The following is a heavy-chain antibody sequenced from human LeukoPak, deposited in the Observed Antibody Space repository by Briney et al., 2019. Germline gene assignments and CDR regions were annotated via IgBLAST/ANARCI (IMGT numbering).Heavy chain of an antibody. CDR3: VRDDDRPDNGLDY. V-gene: IGHV3-66*01. D-gene: IGHD3-22*01. CDR2: IYGGGTT. CDR1: GFTVSNNY. Sequence: QPGGSLRLSCAASGFTVSNNYVSWVRQAPGKGLEWVSVIYGGGTTSYADSVKGRFTISRDNSKNTLYLQMNSLRAEDTAVYYCVRDDDRPDNGLDYWGQGTLVTVSS. J-gene: IGHJ4*02.